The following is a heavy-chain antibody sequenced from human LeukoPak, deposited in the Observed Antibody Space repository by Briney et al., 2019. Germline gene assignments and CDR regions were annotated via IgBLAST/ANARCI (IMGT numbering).Heavy chain of an antibody. Sequence: GESLKISCKGSGYTFTNYWIGWVRQMPGKGLEWMGIIYPGDSDTRYSPSFQGQVTISADKSISTAYLQWSSLKASDTAMYYCARHSDFWSDYYMDYWGQGTLVTVSS. CDR3: ARHSDFWSDYYMDY. CDR2: IYPGDSDT. D-gene: IGHD3-3*01. J-gene: IGHJ4*02. V-gene: IGHV5-51*01. CDR1: GYTFTNYW.